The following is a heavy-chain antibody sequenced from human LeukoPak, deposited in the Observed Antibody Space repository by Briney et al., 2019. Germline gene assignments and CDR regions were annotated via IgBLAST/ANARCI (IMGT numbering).Heavy chain of an antibody. J-gene: IGHJ4*02. CDR3: AKATGSWWRLDVI. CDR2: ISYDGSNK. V-gene: IGHV3-30*18. CDR1: GFTFSSYV. D-gene: IGHD2-21*02. Sequence: GGSLRLSCAASGFTFSSYVMHWVRQAPGKGLEWVAVISYDGSNKYYADSVEGRFTISRDNSKNTLYLQMNSLRAEDTAVYYCAKATGSWWRLDVIWGQGTLVTVSS.